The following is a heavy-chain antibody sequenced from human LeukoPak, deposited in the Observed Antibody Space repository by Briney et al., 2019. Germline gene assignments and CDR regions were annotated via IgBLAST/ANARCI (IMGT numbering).Heavy chain of an antibody. J-gene: IGHJ2*01. CDR2: MSYSGST. CDR3: ARLFSRVWGYWYFDL. V-gene: IGHV4-59*08. Sequence: SETLSLTCTVSGGSISNYYWSWIRQPPGKGLEWIAYMSYSGSTKYNPSLKSRVTISLDTSKNQFSLKLSSVTAADTAVYYCARLFSRVWGYWYFDLWGRGTLVTVSS. D-gene: IGHD1-26*01. CDR1: GGSISNYY.